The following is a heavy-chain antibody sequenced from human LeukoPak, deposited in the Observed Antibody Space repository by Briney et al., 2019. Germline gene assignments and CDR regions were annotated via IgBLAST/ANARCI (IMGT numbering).Heavy chain of an antibody. Sequence: SETLSLTCAVYGGSLSGYYWSWIRQPPGKGLEWIGEINHSGSTNYNPSLKSRVTISVDTSKNQFSLKLSSVTAADTAVYYCARGNRHKITIFGVVERFDPWGQGTLVTVSS. J-gene: IGHJ5*02. CDR3: ARGNRHKITIFGVVERFDP. CDR2: INHSGST. CDR1: GGSLSGYY. V-gene: IGHV4-34*01. D-gene: IGHD3-3*01.